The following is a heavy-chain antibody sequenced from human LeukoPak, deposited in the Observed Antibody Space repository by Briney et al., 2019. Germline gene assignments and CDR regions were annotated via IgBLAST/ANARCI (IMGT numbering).Heavy chain of an antibody. Sequence: ASVKVSCKASGYTFTGYYMHWLRQAPGQGLEWMGRINPNSGGTNYAQKFQGRVTMTRDTSISTAYMELSRLRSDDTAVYYCARELQDDAFDIWGQGTMVTVSS. CDR3: ARELQDDAFDI. V-gene: IGHV1-2*06. CDR1: GYTFTGYY. CDR2: INPNSGGT. D-gene: IGHD4-11*01. J-gene: IGHJ3*02.